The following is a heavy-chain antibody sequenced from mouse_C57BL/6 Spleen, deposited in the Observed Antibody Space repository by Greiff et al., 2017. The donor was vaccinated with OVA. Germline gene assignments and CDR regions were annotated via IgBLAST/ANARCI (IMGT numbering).Heavy chain of an antibody. Sequence: QVQLQQSGAELVKPGASVKISCKASGYAFSSYWMNWVKQRPGKGLEWIGQIYPGDGDTNYNGKFKGKATLTADKSSSTAYMQLSSLTSEDSAVYFCARTGDYYGSSYGYFDVWGTGTTVTVSS. V-gene: IGHV1-80*01. D-gene: IGHD1-1*01. CDR1: GYAFSSYW. J-gene: IGHJ1*03. CDR2: IYPGDGDT. CDR3: ARTGDYYGSSYGYFDV.